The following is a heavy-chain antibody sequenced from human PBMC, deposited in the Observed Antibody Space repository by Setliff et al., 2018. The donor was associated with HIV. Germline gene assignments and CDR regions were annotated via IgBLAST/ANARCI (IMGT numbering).Heavy chain of an antibody. CDR2: INHSGST. V-gene: IGHV4-34*01. J-gene: IGHJ5*02. CDR1: GGSLSGYY. D-gene: IGHD4-4*01. Sequence: PSETLSLTCAVYGGSLSGYYWTWIRQPPGKGLEWIGEINHSGSTNYNPSLKSRVTISIATSKNQFSLKLSSVTAADTAMYYCARGRMATVLIRNWIDPWGQGSLVTVSS. CDR3: ARGRMATVLIRNWIDP.